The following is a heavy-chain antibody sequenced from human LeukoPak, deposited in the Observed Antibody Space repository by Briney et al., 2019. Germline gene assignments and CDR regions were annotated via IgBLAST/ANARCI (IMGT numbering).Heavy chain of an antibody. J-gene: IGHJ3*01. Sequence: GGSLRLSCAASGFTFNTYWMTWVRQAPGKGLEWVANIKEDGSEKVYVDSLKGRFTISRDNAKNALFLQMNSLRVEDTAVYYCARDPYNRSFGAFDVWGQGTMVSVSS. V-gene: IGHV3-7*04. CDR2: IKEDGSEK. CDR1: GFTFNTYW. D-gene: IGHD1-14*01. CDR3: ARDPYNRSFGAFDV.